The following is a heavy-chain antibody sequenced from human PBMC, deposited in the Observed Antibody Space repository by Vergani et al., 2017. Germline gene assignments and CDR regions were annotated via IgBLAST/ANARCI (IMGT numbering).Heavy chain of an antibody. J-gene: IGHJ4*02. CDR1: GGSISSGSYY. D-gene: IGHD2-8*01. CDR2: IYTSGST. Sequence: QVQLQESGPGLVKPSQTLSLTCTVSGGSISSGSYYWSWIRQPAGKGLEWIGRIYTSGSTNYNPSLKSRVTISVDTSKNQFSLKLSSVTAADTAVYYCARVSPDIGYCTNGVCYYFDYWGQGTLVTVSS. CDR3: ARVSPDIGYCTNGVCYYFDY. V-gene: IGHV4-61*02.